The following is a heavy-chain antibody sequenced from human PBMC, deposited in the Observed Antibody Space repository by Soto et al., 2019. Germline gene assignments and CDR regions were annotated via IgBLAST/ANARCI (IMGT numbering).Heavy chain of an antibody. D-gene: IGHD3-3*01. CDR1: GFTFSSYG. Sequence: GGSLRLSCAASGFTFSSYGMHWVRQAPGKGLEWVAVISYDGSYKYYAVSVKGRFTISRDNSKNTLYLQMNSLRAEDTAVYYCAKDRSRDYDFWSGYYRNPSQDYFDYWGQGTLVTVSS. CDR2: ISYDGSYK. J-gene: IGHJ4*02. CDR3: AKDRSRDYDFWSGYYRNPSQDYFDY. V-gene: IGHV3-30*18.